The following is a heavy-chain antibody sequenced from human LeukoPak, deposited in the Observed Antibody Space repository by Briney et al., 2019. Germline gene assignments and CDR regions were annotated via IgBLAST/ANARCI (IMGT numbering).Heavy chain of an antibody. V-gene: IGHV4-59*01. CDR1: GGSISGYH. J-gene: IGHJ6*03. Sequence: PSETLSLTCNVSGGSISGYHWSWIRQPPGKGLEWLGYIYYSGSSNYNPSLKSRVTMSADTSKNQFSLKLSSVTAADTAVYYCARVPRSYYFYYYMDVWGKGTTVTVSS. CDR2: IYYSGSS. CDR3: ARVPRSYYFYYYMDV.